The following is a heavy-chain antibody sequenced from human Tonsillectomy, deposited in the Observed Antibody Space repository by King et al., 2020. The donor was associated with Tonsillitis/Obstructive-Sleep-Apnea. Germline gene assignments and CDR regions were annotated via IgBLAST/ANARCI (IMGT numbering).Heavy chain of an antibody. D-gene: IGHD3-3*01. J-gene: IGHJ6*03. CDR2: ISGDGGST. CDR1: GFTFDDYA. Sequence: VQLVESGGGVVQPGGSLRLSCAASGFTFDDYAMHWVRQAPGKGLEWVSLISGDGGSTYYADSVKGRFTITRDNSKNSLYLQMNSLRTEDTALYYCAKGPTIFGVVCMDVWGKGTTVTVSS. CDR3: AKGPTIFGVVCMDV. V-gene: IGHV3-43*02.